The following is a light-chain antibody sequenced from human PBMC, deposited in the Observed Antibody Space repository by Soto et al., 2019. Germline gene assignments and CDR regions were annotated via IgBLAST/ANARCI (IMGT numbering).Light chain of an antibody. V-gene: IGKV1-39*01. Sequence: DIQMTQSPSSLSASVGDRVTIACRASQRSSTYLNWYQQKPGKAPKLLIYAASSLQSGVPSRFRGSGSGTAFTLTISRLQPEDVANDYCQESYSILWTFGQGTKVAI. J-gene: IGKJ1*01. CDR1: QRSSTY. CDR3: QESYSILWT. CDR2: AAS.